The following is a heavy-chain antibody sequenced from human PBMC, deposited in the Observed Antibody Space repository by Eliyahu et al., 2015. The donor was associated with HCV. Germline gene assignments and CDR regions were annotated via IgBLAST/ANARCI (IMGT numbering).Heavy chain of an antibody. J-gene: IGHJ5*02. CDR3: ARGYCSGGSCYWFDP. D-gene: IGHD2-15*01. V-gene: IGHV4-59*01. Sequence: GSISSYYWSWIRQPPGKGLEWIGYIYYSGSTNYNPSLKSRVTISVDTSKNQFSLKLSSVTAADTAVYYCARGYCSGGSCYWFDPWGQGTLVTVSS. CDR2: IYYSGST. CDR1: GSISSYY.